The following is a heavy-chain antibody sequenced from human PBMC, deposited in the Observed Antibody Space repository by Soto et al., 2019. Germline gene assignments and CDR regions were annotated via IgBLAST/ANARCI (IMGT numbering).Heavy chain of an antibody. CDR2: ISGSGGST. J-gene: IGHJ4*02. V-gene: IGHV3-23*01. CDR1: GFTFSSYA. Sequence: EVQLLESGGGLVQPGGSLRLSCAASGFTFSSYAMSWVRQAPGKGLEWVSAISGSGGSTYYADSVKGRFTISRDNSKNTLYLQLNSLRDADTAVYYCAYSSTPFDYWGQGTLVTVSS. CDR3: AYSSTPFDY. D-gene: IGHD6-13*01.